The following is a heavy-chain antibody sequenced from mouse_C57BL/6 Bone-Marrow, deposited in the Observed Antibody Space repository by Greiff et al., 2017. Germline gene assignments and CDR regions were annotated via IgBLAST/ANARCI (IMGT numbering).Heavy chain of an antibody. Sequence: EVMLVESGGGLVKPGGSLKLSCAASGFTFSSYAMSWVRQTPEKRLEWVATISDGGSYTYYPDNVKGRFTISRDNAKNNLYLQMSHLKSEDTAMYYCARDRRDGYRFAYWGQGTLVTVSA. CDR2: ISDGGSYT. V-gene: IGHV5-4*01. D-gene: IGHD2-3*01. CDR3: ARDRRDGYRFAY. J-gene: IGHJ3*01. CDR1: GFTFSSYA.